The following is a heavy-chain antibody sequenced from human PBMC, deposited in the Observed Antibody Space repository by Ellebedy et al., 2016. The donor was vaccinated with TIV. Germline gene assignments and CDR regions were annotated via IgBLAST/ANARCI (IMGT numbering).Heavy chain of an antibody. V-gene: IGHV4-4*07. D-gene: IGHD5-18*01. Sequence: SETLSLXCTVSGDSISGYFWNWIRQPAGKQLEWIGRIYSSGNTNYNSSLKSRVTMSVATSNNQFSLKLASVTAADTAVYYCARATSGYRYGDDAFDIWGQGTMVTVSS. CDR2: IYSSGNT. CDR3: ARATSGYRYGDDAFDI. J-gene: IGHJ3*02. CDR1: GDSISGYF.